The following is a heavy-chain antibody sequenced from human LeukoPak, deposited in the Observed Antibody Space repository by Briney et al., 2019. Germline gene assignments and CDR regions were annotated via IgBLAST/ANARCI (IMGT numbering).Heavy chain of an antibody. J-gene: IGHJ4*02. Sequence: PSETLSLTCAVYGGSFSGYYWSWIRQPPGKGLEWIGEINHSGSTNYNPSLKSRVTISVDTSKNQFSLKLSSVPAADTAVYYCARGRGIVATIKVYYFDYWGQGTLVTVSS. V-gene: IGHV4-34*01. CDR3: ARGRGIVATIKVYYFDY. CDR1: GGSFSGYY. D-gene: IGHD5-12*01. CDR2: INHSGST.